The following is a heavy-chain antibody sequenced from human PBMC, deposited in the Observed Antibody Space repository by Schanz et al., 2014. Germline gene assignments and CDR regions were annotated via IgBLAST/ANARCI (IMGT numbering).Heavy chain of an antibody. J-gene: IGHJ4*02. CDR3: AAAFDSSGYYFDY. V-gene: IGHV1-46*03. Sequence: QVQLVQSGTQVKKPGASAKVSCKASGYNLSGYSLHWVRPAPGQGLEWMGIVNPSVRGTHFAREFQGRVTVTSDTSTSTVYMELSGLRSEDTAVYYCAAAFDSSGYYFDYWGQGTLVTVSS. CDR1: GYNLSGYS. D-gene: IGHD3-22*01. CDR2: VNPSVRGT.